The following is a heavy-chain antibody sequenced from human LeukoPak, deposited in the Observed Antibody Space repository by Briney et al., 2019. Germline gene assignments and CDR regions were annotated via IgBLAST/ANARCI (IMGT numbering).Heavy chain of an antibody. V-gene: IGHV3-23*01. CDR1: GFTFSSYA. Sequence: PGGSLRRSCAASGFTFSSYAMTWVRQAPGKGLEWVSAIRGSGGGTYCADSVKGRFTISRDNSKNTLYLQMNSLRADDTAVYYCATNAGQWLVPFDYWGQGTLVTVSS. CDR2: IRGSGGGT. D-gene: IGHD6-19*01. J-gene: IGHJ4*02. CDR3: ATNAGQWLVPFDY.